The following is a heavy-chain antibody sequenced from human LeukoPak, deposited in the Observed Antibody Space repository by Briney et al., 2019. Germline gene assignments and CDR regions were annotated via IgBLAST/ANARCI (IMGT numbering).Heavy chain of an antibody. D-gene: IGHD3-22*01. CDR2: INPNSGGT. V-gene: IGHV1-2*02. Sequence: ASVKVSCKASGYTFTGYYMHWVRQAPGQGLEWMGCINPNSGGTKYAQKFQGGVTLTRDTSISTAYMELSRLRSDDTAVYYCARRPTYYDSSGLDYWGQGTLVTVSS. CDR1: GYTFTGYY. CDR3: ARRPTYYDSSGLDY. J-gene: IGHJ4*02.